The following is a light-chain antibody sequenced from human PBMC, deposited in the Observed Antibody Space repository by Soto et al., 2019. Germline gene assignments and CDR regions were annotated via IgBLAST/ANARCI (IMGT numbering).Light chain of an antibody. CDR1: SSDVGSYKL. J-gene: IGLJ2*01. CDR2: EVS. V-gene: IGLV2-23*02. CDR3: CSYAGSSTFVI. Sequence: QSALTQPASVSGSPGQSITISCTGTSSDVGSYKLVSWYQQHPGKAPKLIIYEVSKRPSGVANRFSGSKSGNTASLTISGLQAEDEADYYCCSYAGSSTFVIFGGGTKLTVL.